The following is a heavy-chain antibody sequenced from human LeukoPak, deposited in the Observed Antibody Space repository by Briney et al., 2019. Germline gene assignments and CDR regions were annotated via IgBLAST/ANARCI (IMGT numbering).Heavy chain of an antibody. J-gene: IGHJ4*02. CDR1: GFTFNNHW. Sequence: GGSLRLSCAASGFTFNNHWMSWVRQAPGKGLEWVANIKQDGSEKYYVDSVKGRFTIPRDNAKNSLYLQMNSLRAEDTAVYYCARNGRTGDYWGQGTLVTVSS. V-gene: IGHV3-7*01. CDR2: IKQDGSEK. CDR3: ARNGRTGDY.